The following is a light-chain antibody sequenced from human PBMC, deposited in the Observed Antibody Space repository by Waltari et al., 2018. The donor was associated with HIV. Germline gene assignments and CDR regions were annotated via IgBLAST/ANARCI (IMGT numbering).Light chain of an antibody. CDR2: WAS. V-gene: IGKV4-1*01. CDR1: QSVLYSSNNKNY. Sequence: DIVMTQSPDSLAVSLGERATINCKYSQSVLYSSNNKNYLAWYQQKSGQPPKLLISWASTRESGVPDRFSGSGSGTDFTLTISSLQAEDVAVYYCQQHYDSPITFGQGTRLEIK. J-gene: IGKJ5*01. CDR3: QQHYDSPIT.